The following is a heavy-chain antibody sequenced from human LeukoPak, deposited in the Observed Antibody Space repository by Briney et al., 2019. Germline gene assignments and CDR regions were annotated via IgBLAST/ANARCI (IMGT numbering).Heavy chain of an antibody. CDR3: ARDAGYSTY. Sequence: GGSLRLSCAASGLTFSGYSMTWVRQAPGKGLEWVSSIGSSSSYIFYADSVQGRFTTSRDNAHNSLYLQMNSLRAEDTGVYYCARDAGYSTYWGQGSLVTVSS. CDR1: GLTFSGYS. J-gene: IGHJ4*02. V-gene: IGHV3-21*01. CDR2: IGSSSSYI. D-gene: IGHD6-13*01.